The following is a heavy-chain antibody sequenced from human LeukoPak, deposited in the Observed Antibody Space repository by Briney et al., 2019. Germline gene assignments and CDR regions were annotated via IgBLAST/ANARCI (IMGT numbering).Heavy chain of an antibody. J-gene: IGHJ3*01. D-gene: IGHD2-15*01. Sequence: GRSLRLSCVASAFTFGDYAMHWVRHVPGKGLDWVSGISWNSSLIGYADSVKGRFTISRDNTKNSLYLQMNMLSTEDTALYYCAKDRTATPDAFDVWGQGRMVTISS. V-gene: IGHV3-9*01. CDR1: AFTFGDYA. CDR3: AKDRTATPDAFDV. CDR2: ISWNSSLI.